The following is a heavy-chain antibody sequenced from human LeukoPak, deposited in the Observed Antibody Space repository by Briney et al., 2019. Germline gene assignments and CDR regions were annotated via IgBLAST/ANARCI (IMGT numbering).Heavy chain of an antibody. CDR3: ARDLRYSYGYGVLGY. CDR1: GFTSTKFG. V-gene: IGHV1-18*01. J-gene: IGHJ4*02. CDR2: ISAHKHNT. D-gene: IGHD5-18*01. Sequence: GASVKVSCKASGFTSTKFGISWVRLASGQGLEWMGWISAHKHNTNYAQKFQGRVTMTTDTSTSTAYMELRSLRSDDTAVYYCARDLRYSYGYGVLGYWGQGTLVTVSS.